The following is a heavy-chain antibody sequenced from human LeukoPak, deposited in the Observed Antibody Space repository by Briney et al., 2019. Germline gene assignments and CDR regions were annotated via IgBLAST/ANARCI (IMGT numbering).Heavy chain of an antibody. CDR3: AKGRIRGGAFDY. Sequence: GGSLTLSCAASGFTFSRYDMSWVPQATGKGLEWVSAISGSGGSTFYALSVKGRFTISRDNSKNTLYLQMNSLRAEDTAVYYCAKGRIRGGAFDYWGQGTLVTVSS. CDR1: GFTFSRYD. CDR2: ISGSGGST. D-gene: IGHD2/OR15-2a*01. V-gene: IGHV3-23*01. J-gene: IGHJ4*02.